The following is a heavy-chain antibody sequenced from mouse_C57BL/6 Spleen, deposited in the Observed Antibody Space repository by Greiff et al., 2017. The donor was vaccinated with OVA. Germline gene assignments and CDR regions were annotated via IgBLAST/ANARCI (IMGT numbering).Heavy chain of an antibody. CDR3: ARAYGSSSAWCAY. CDR2: IYPRSGNT. Sequence: QVQLKQSGAELARPGASVKLSCKASGYTFTSYGISWVKQRTGQGLEWIGEIYPRSGNTYYTEKFKGTATLTADKSSSTAYMELRSLTSEDSAVYCGARAYGSSSAWCAYWGQGTLVTVSA. V-gene: IGHV1-81*01. D-gene: IGHD1-1*01. J-gene: IGHJ3*01. CDR1: GYTFTSYG.